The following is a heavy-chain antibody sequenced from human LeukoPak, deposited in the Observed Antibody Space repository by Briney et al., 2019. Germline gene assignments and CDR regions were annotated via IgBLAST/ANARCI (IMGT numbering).Heavy chain of an antibody. D-gene: IGHD2-21*01. J-gene: IGHJ4*01. V-gene: IGHV3-23*01. CDR1: GFTFRNYA. Sequence: GGSLRLSCVASGFTFRNYAISWVRQAPGKGLEWVSAISGSGTTTYYADSVEGRFTISNDRFKTTVYLQMDSLRAEDTAVYHCSRSRQEIPRAPPDYWGQGTLVTVSS. CDR2: ISGSGTTT. CDR3: SRSRQEIPRAPPDY.